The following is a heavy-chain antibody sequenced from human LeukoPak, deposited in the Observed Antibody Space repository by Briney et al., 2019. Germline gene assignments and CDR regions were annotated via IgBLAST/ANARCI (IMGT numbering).Heavy chain of an antibody. J-gene: IGHJ4*02. CDR2: IIPIFGTA. Sequence: SVKVSCKASGGTFSSYAISWVRQAPGQGLEWMGRIIPIFGTANYAQKFQGRVTITTDESTSTAYMELSSLGSEDTAVCYCARGEGTLPWPHFDYWGQGTLVTVSS. CDR3: ARGEGTLPWPHFDY. CDR1: GGTFSSYA. D-gene: IGHD3-16*01. V-gene: IGHV1-69*05.